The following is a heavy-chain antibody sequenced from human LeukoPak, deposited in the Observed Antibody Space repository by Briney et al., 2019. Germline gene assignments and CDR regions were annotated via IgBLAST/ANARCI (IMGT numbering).Heavy chain of an antibody. CDR3: ARAGFMGYGSGSYFSYYFDY. J-gene: IGHJ4*02. V-gene: IGHV3-53*01. Sequence: GGSLRLSCAASGVTVSSNYMSWVRQAPGKGLEWVSVIYSGGSTYYADSVKGRFTISRDNSKNTLYLQMNSLRAEDTAVYYCARAGFMGYGSGSYFSYYFDYWGQGTLVTVSS. D-gene: IGHD3-10*01. CDR1: GVTVSSNY. CDR2: IYSGGST.